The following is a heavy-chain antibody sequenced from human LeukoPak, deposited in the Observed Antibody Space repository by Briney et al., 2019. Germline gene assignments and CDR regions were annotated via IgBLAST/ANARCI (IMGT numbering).Heavy chain of an antibody. J-gene: IGHJ5*02. Sequence: ASVKVSCKASGGTFSSYAISWVRQAPGQGLEWMGGIIPIFGTANYAQKLQGRVTMTTDTSTSTAYMELRSLRSDDTAVYYCARDQLVRGVISNWFDPWGQGTLVTVSS. CDR2: IIPIFGTA. CDR1: GGTFSSYA. D-gene: IGHD3-10*01. V-gene: IGHV1-69*05. CDR3: ARDQLVRGVISNWFDP.